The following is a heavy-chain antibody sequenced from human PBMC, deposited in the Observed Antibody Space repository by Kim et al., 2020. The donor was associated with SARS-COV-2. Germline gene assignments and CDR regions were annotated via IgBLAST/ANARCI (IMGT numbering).Heavy chain of an antibody. CDR3: ARNSRRMQWLVPNFDY. J-gene: IGHJ4*02. V-gene: IGHV1-69*01. Sequence: KFQGRVTITEDESTSAAYMELSSRRSEDTAVYYCARNSRRMQWLVPNFDYWGQGTLVTVSS. D-gene: IGHD6-19*01.